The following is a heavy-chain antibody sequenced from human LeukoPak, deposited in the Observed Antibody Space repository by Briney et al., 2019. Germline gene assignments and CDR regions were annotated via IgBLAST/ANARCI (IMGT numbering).Heavy chain of an antibody. CDR1: GGSISNYY. CDR3: ARVAHCSSTTCYQGIFDY. V-gene: IGHV4-59*01. J-gene: IGHJ4*02. Sequence: SESLSLTCTVSGGSISNYYWSWIRQPPGKGLEWVGYIYYSGSTNYNPSLKSRVTISVDTSKNQFSLKLSSVTAADTAVYYCARVAHCSSTTCYQGIFDYWGQGTLVTVSS. CDR2: IYYSGST. D-gene: IGHD2-2*01.